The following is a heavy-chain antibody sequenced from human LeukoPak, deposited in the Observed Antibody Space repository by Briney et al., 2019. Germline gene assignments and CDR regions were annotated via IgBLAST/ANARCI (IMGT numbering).Heavy chain of an antibody. CDR1: GGTFSSYA. CDR2: IIPIFGTA. Sequence: GASVKVSCKASGGTFSSYAISWVRQAPGQGLEWMGGIIPIFGTANYAQKFQSRVTITADESTSTAYMELSSLRSEDTAVYYCARARYSSSFYPYYFDYWGQGTLVTVSS. J-gene: IGHJ4*02. CDR3: ARARYSSSFYPYYFDY. D-gene: IGHD6-6*01. V-gene: IGHV1-69*13.